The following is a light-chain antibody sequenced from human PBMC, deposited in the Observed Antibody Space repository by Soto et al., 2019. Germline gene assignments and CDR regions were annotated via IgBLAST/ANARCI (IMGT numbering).Light chain of an antibody. V-gene: IGKV3-20*01. CDR3: QQYGSSPGT. CDR2: GAS. Sequence: EIVLTQSPGTLSLSPGERATLSCRASQSVSSSYLAWYQQKPCQAPRLLIYGASSRATGIPDRFSGSGSGTDFTLTISRLDPEDFAVYYCQQYGSSPGTFGQGTKVEIK. CDR1: QSVSSSY. J-gene: IGKJ1*01.